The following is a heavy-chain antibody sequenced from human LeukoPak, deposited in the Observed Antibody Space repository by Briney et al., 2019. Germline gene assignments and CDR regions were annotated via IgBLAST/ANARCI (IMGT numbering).Heavy chain of an antibody. D-gene: IGHD3-10*01. CDR3: ARRGDDAFDI. CDR2: INWHGGST. J-gene: IGHJ3*02. Sequence: GGSLRLSCAASGFTFSSYGMSWVRQVPGKGLEWVSSINWHGGSTGYADSVKGRFTISRDNAKNSLYLQMNSLRAEDTALYHCARRGDDAFDIWGQGTMVTVSS. V-gene: IGHV3-20*01. CDR1: GFTFSSYG.